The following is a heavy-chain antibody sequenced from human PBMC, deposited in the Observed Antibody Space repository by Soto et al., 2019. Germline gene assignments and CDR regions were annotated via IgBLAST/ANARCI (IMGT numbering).Heavy chain of an antibody. CDR3: ARDRSGDGDYLHFDY. Sequence: PSETLSLTCTVSGGSISNYYWTWIRQPPGQGLEYIGYISYTGSTNYNPSLKSRVTISVDTFNNQFSLKLSSVSAADTALYYCARDRSGDGDYLHFDYWGQGTQVTVS. CDR1: GGSISNYY. D-gene: IGHD4-17*01. V-gene: IGHV4-59*01. CDR2: ISYTGST. J-gene: IGHJ4*02.